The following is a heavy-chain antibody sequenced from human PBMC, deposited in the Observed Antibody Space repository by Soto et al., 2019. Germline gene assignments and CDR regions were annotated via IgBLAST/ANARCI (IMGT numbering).Heavy chain of an antibody. CDR3: AGTYYYDSSGFWPL. CDR1: GGSFSGYY. V-gene: IGHV4-34*01. Sequence: SETLSLTCAVYGGSFSGYYWSWIRQPPGKGLEWIGEINHSGSTNYNPSLKSRVTISVDTSKNQFSLKLSSVTAADTAVYYCAGTYYYDSSGFWPLWGQGTWSPSPQ. J-gene: IGHJ4*02. CDR2: INHSGST. D-gene: IGHD3-22*01.